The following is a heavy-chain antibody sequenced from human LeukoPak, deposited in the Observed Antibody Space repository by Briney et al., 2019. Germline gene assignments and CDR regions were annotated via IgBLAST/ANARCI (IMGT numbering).Heavy chain of an antibody. D-gene: IGHD6-13*01. Sequence: SETLSLTCTVSGGSISSSSYYWGWIRQPPGKGLEWIGSIYYSGSTYYNPSLKSRVTISVDTSKNQFSLKLSSVTAADTAVYYCARLVYSSSWYPLGAFDIWGQGTMVTVSS. V-gene: IGHV4-39*01. CDR1: GGSISSSSYY. CDR3: ARLVYSSSWYPLGAFDI. J-gene: IGHJ3*02. CDR2: IYYSGST.